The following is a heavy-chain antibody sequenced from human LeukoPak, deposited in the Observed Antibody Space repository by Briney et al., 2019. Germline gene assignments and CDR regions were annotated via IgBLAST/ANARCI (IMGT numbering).Heavy chain of an antibody. V-gene: IGHV4-61*01. J-gene: IGHJ4*02. D-gene: IGHD3-10*01. CDR1: GGSVTSTNYY. CDR3: ATQQWIGTFHY. Sequence: PSETLSLTCTVSGGSVTSTNYYWGWIRQPPGEGLQWIGYVSYTGIPTYNPSLKSRVTISLDTSKSQFSLQLSSVTAADTAVYYCATQQWIGTFHYWGQGALVTVSS. CDR2: VSYTGIP.